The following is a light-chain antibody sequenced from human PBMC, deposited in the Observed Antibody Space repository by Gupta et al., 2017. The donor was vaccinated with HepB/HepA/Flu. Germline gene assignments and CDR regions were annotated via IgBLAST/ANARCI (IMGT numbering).Light chain of an antibody. J-gene: IGKJ1*01. CDR2: GAS. CDR1: QSLSSN. Sequence: EIVMTQSPVTLSVSPGERATLSCRASQSLSSNLTWYQQKPGQAPRLLIYGASTRATGIPARFSGSGSGTEFTLTISSLQSEDFAVYYCQQYNNWPRTFGQGTKVEIK. CDR3: QQYNNWPRT. V-gene: IGKV3-15*01.